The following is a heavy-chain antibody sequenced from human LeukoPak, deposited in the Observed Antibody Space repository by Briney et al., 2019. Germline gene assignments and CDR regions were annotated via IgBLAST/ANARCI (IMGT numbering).Heavy chain of an antibody. CDR1: GFTFTTYC. Sequence: GGSLRLSCAASGFTFTTYCMAWVRQAPGKGLEGVANIKQDGSEKYYVDSVKGRFTISRDNAENSLYLQMNSLRAEDTAVYYCARDSDGVLDYWGQGTLVTVSS. D-gene: IGHD3-10*01. CDR2: IKQDGSEK. CDR3: ARDSDGVLDY. V-gene: IGHV3-7*04. J-gene: IGHJ4*02.